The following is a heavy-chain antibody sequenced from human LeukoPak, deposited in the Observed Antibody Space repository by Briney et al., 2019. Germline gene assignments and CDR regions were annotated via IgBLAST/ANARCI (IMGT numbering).Heavy chain of an antibody. V-gene: IGHV5-51*01. CDR2: IYPGDSDT. D-gene: IGHD6-13*01. Sequence: GESLKISCKGSGYSFTTYWIGWVRQMPGKGLEWMGIIYPGDSDTRYSPSFQGQVTISADKSISTAYLQWSSLKASDTAMYYCARLLRNIAAAVYYFDYWGQGTLVTVSS. J-gene: IGHJ4*02. CDR1: GYSFTTYW. CDR3: ARLLRNIAAAVYYFDY.